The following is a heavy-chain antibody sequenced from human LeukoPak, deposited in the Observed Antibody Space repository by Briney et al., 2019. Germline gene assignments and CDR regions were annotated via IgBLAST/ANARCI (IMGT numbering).Heavy chain of an antibody. CDR3: ARARWLQPYYFDY. D-gene: IGHD5-24*01. V-gene: IGHV3-53*05. J-gene: IGHJ4*02. CDR2: IYSGGST. Sequence: GGSLRLSCAASGFTVSSNYMSWVRQAPGKGLEWVSVIYSGGSTYYADSVKGRFTISRDNSKNTLYLQMNSLRAEDTAVYYCARARWLQPYYFDYRGQGTLVTVSS. CDR1: GFTVSSNY.